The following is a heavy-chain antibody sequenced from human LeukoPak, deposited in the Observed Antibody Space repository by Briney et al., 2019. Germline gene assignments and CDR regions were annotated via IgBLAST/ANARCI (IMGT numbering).Heavy chain of an antibody. J-gene: IGHJ4*01. V-gene: IGHV3-43*02. CDR1: GFTFDDYA. CDR3: AKARYNWNDEGGLDY. D-gene: IGHD1-1*01. Sequence: PGGSLRLSCAASGFTFDDYAMHWVRQAPGKGLEWVSLISGDGGSTYYADSVKGRFTISRDNSKNSLYLQMNSLRTEDTALYYCAKARYNWNDEGGLDYWGHGTLVTVSS. CDR2: ISGDGGST.